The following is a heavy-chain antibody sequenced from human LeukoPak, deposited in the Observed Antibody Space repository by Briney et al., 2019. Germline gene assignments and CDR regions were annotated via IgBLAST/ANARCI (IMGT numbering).Heavy chain of an antibody. CDR1: GYTFTGYY. D-gene: IGHD1-26*01. V-gene: IGHV1-2*02. CDR2: INPNSGGT. J-gene: IGHJ4*02. CDR3: ARDVFYSGIYEGDY. Sequence: ASVKVSCKASGYTFTGYYMNWVRQAPGQGLEWMGWINPNSGGTNYAQKFQGRVTMTRDTSISTAYMELSRLRSDDTAVYYCARDVFYSGIYEGDYWGQGTLVTVSS.